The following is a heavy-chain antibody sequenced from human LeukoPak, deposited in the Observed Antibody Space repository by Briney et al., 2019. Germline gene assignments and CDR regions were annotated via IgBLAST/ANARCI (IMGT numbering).Heavy chain of an antibody. J-gene: IGHJ4*02. D-gene: IGHD6-19*01. CDR2: ISSSSSYI. CDR1: GFTFSSYS. V-gene: IGHV3-21*01. CDR3: ARDRAKRGIAVAGTSFDY. Sequence: PGGSLRLYCAASGFTFSSYSMNWVRQAPGKGLEWVSSISSSSSYIYYADSVKGRFTISRDNAKNSLYLQMNSLRAEDTAVYYCARDRAKRGIAVAGTSFDYWGQGTLVTVSS.